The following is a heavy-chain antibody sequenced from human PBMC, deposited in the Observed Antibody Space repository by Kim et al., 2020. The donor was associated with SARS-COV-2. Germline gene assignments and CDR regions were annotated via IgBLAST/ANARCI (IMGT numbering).Heavy chain of an antibody. J-gene: IGHJ5*02. D-gene: IGHD2-21*02. Sequence: GESLKISCKGSGYSFTSYWINWVRQMPGKGLEWMGRIDPSDSYIKYNLSFEGHITISADKSINTAYLQWASLEASDSAMYFCAGHVKVGGIVVVTGIPYFDTWGQGSLVGVSS. CDR2: IDPSDSYI. V-gene: IGHV5-10-1*01. CDR1: GYSFTSYW. CDR3: AGHVKVGGIVVVTGIPYFDT.